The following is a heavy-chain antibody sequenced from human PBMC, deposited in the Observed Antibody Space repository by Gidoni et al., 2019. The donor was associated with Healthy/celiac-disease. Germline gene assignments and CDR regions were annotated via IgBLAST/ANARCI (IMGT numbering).Heavy chain of an antibody. Sequence: QVQLVQSGAEVKKPGSSVKVSCKASGGTFSSYAIRWVRQAPGQGLEWMGRIIPILGIANYAQKFQGRVTITADKSTSTAYMELSSLRSEDTAVYYCARGAKHSSAIDYWGQGTLVTVSS. V-gene: IGHV1-69*04. CDR2: IIPILGIA. CDR1: GGTFSSYA. CDR3: ARGAKHSSAIDY. D-gene: IGHD3-3*02. J-gene: IGHJ4*02.